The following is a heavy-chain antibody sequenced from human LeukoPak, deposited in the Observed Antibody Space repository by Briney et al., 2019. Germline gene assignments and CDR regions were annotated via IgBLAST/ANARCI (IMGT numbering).Heavy chain of an antibody. CDR2: ISYDGSNK. J-gene: IGHJ4*02. D-gene: IGHD6-19*01. CDR1: RFTFSNSA. CDR3: AKDNRRHYTSGPNPDSLH. Sequence: GGSLRLSCAASRFTFSNSAMHWVRQAPGKGLEWVAVISYDGSNKYYTDSVKGRFSISRDNSKNTLYLQMNSLRVEDTAFYYYAKDNRRHYTSGPNPDSLHWGQGALVTVSS. V-gene: IGHV3-30-3*01.